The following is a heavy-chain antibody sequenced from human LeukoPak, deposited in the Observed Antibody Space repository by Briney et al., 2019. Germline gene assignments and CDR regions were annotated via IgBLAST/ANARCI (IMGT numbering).Heavy chain of an antibody. V-gene: IGHV4-61*01. D-gene: IGHD3-10*01. J-gene: IGHJ4*02. CDR1: GGSISSGSYY. Sequence: SETLSLTCTVSGGSISSGSYYWSWIRQPPGKGLEWIGYIDHTGSTNYNPSLKSRVTISVDTSKNQFSLKLSSVTAADTAVYYCASLTYYYGSGSYSPPGLPDYWGQGTLVTVSS. CDR3: ASLTYYYGSGSYSPPGLPDY. CDR2: IDHTGST.